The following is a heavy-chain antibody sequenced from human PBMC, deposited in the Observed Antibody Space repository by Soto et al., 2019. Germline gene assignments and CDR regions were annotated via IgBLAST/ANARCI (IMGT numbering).Heavy chain of an antibody. Sequence: SETLSLTCAVSGGSISSGGYSRSWIRQPPGKGLAWLGYIYHSGSTYYNPSLKSRVTISVDRSKNQFSLKLSSVTAADTAVYYCARDLSPRYCSSTSCYRDYGMDVWGQGTTVTVSS. V-gene: IGHV4-30-2*01. J-gene: IGHJ6*02. CDR2: IYHSGST. D-gene: IGHD2-2*02. CDR3: ARDLSPRYCSSTSCYRDYGMDV. CDR1: GGSISSGGYS.